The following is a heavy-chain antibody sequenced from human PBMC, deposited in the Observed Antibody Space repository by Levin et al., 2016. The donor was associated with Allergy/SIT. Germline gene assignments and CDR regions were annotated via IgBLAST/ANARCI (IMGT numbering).Heavy chain of an antibody. J-gene: IGHJ6*02. CDR1: GGSISSGGYY. V-gene: IGHV4-31*03. CDR2: IYYSGST. Sequence: SETLSLTCTVSGGSISSGGYYWSWIRQHPGKGLEWIGYIYYSGSTYYNPSLKSRVTISVDTSKNQFSLKLSSVTAADTAVYYCARYLGLAQAYYYYGMDVWGQGTTVTVSS. D-gene: IGHD6-19*01. CDR3: ARYLGLAQAYYYYGMDV.